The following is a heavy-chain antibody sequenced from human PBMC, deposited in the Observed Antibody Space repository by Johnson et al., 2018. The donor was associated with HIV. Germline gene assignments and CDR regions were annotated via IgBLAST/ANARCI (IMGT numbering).Heavy chain of an antibody. D-gene: IGHD2-21*02. V-gene: IGHV3-23*04. J-gene: IGHJ3*02. CDR3: AKDLAFAYCGGDCYSGAFDI. CDR1: GFAFDDYA. Sequence: VQLVESGGVVVQPGGSLRLSCPASGFAFDDYAMHWVRQAPGKGLEWVSAISGSGGSTYYADSVKGRFTISRANSKNTLYLQMNSLRAEDTAVYYCAKDLAFAYCGGDCYSGAFDIWGQGTMVTVSS. CDR2: ISGSGGST.